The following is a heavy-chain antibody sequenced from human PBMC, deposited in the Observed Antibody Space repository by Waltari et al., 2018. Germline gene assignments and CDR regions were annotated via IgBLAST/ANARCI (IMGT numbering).Heavy chain of an antibody. CDR2: INPNSGGT. Sequence: QVQLVQSGAEVKRPGASVQVSCKASGNTFTVSYMNWVRLAPGQGLAVMGWINPNSGGTNYAQKFQGRVTMTRDTSISTAYMELSRLRSDDTAVYYCARGVQLENWFDPWGQGTLVTVSS. CDR1: GNTFTVSY. CDR3: ARGVQLENWFDP. D-gene: IGHD1-1*01. J-gene: IGHJ5*02. V-gene: IGHV1-2*02.